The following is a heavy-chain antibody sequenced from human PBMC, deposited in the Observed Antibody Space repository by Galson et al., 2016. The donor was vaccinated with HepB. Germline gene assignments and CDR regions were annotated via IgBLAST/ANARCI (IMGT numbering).Heavy chain of an antibody. D-gene: IGHD6-13*01. CDR3: ARDGAAATGDGFS. CDR2: MYSGGST. Sequence: SLRLSCAASGFTVSNHYMTWFRQAPGKGLEWVSLMYSGGSTRYADSVNGRFTISRDSSKNTLYLQMNNLRADDTAVYYCARDGAAATGDGFSWGQGTLVTVSS. CDR1: GFTVSNHY. V-gene: IGHV3-53*01. J-gene: IGHJ5*02.